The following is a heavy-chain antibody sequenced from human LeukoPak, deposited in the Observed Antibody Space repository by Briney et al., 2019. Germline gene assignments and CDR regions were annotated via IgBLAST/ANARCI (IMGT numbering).Heavy chain of an antibody. Sequence: GASVKVSCKASGYTLTDYYMHWVRQAPGQGLEWMGRINPNSGGTNYAQKFQGRVTMTRDTSISTVHMELSGLRSEDTAVYYCARDQEAFDYWGQGTLVTVSS. J-gene: IGHJ4*02. CDR3: ARDQEAFDY. CDR2: INPNSGGT. CDR1: GYTLTDYY. V-gene: IGHV1-2*06.